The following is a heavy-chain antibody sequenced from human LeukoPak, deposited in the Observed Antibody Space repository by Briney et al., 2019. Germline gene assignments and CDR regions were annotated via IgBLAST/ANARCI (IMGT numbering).Heavy chain of an antibody. D-gene: IGHD6-19*01. CDR2: IYYSGST. CDR3: ARGGSGWYTNTFDI. Sequence: PSETLSLTCTVSGGSISSYYWSWIRQPPGKGLEWIGYIYYSGSTNYNPSLKSRVTISVDTSKNQFSLKLSSVTAADTAVYYCARGGSGWYTNTFDIWGQGTMVTVSS. CDR1: GGSISSYY. J-gene: IGHJ3*02. V-gene: IGHV4-59*01.